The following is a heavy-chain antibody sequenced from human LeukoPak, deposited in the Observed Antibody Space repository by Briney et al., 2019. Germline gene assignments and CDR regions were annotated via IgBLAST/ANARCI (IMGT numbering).Heavy chain of an antibody. CDR1: GFTLDDYA. J-gene: IGHJ4*02. Sequence: GGSLRLSCAASGFTLDDYAMHWVRQAPGKGLEWVSGISWNSGSIGYADSVKGRFTISRDNAKNSLYLQMNSLRAEDTALYYCAKEGTLNYYGSGSYLDYWGQGTLVTVSS. D-gene: IGHD3-10*01. CDR3: AKEGTLNYYGSGSYLDY. V-gene: IGHV3-9*01. CDR2: ISWNSGSI.